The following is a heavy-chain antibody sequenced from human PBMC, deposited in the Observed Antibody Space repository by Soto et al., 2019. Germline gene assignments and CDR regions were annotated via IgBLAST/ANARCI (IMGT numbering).Heavy chain of an antibody. V-gene: IGHV1-69*06. D-gene: IGHD3-10*01. CDR1: GGTFSSYA. J-gene: IGHJ4*02. Sequence: QVQLVQSGAEVKKPGSSVKVSCKASGGTFSSYAISWVRQAPGQGLEWMGGIIPIFGTAHYTQKFQGRVTITADKSTSTAYMELSSLRSEDTAVYYCARALLVGELLRAPYDYWGQGTLVTVSS. CDR3: ARALLVGELLRAPYDY. CDR2: IIPIFGTA.